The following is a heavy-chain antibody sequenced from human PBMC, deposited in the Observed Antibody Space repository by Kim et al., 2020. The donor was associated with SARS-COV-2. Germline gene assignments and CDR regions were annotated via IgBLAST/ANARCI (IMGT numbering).Heavy chain of an antibody. D-gene: IGHD2-15*01. J-gene: IGHJ4*02. V-gene: IGHV3-23*02. CDR3: TKRATGWNFDY. Sequence: SGMGRFTISRDNPKNTLYLQMNSLRAEDTAMYYCTKRATGWNFDYWGQGTLVTVSS.